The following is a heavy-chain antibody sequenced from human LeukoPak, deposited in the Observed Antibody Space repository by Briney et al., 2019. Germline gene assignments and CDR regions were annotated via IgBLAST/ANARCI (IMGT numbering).Heavy chain of an antibody. Sequence: SQTLSLTCTVSGGSISSGDYYWSWIRQPPGKGLEWIGYIYYSGSTYYNPSLKSRVTISVDTSKNQFALKLSSVTAADTAVYYCPRALNVSVWGSYRSYTTWAQGPLVTAS. CDR3: PRALNVSVWGSYRSYTT. CDR2: IYYSGST. J-gene: IGHJ5*02. CDR1: GGSISSGDYY. V-gene: IGHV4-30-4*01. D-gene: IGHD3-16*02.